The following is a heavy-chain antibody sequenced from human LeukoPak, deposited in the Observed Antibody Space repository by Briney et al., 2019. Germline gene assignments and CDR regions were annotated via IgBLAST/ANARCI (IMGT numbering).Heavy chain of an antibody. V-gene: IGHV4-34*01. CDR3: ARGAGTAMDDTLDY. D-gene: IGHD5-18*01. CDR2: INHSGST. Sequence: TSETLSLTCAVYGGSFSGYYWSWIRQPPGKGLEWIGEINHSGSTNYNPSLKSRVTISVDTSKNQFSLKLSSVTAADTAVYYCARGAGTAMDDTLDYWGQGTLVTVSS. CDR1: GGSFSGYY. J-gene: IGHJ4*02.